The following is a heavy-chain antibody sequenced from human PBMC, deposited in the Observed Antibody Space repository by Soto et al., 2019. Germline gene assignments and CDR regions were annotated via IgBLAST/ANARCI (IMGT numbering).Heavy chain of an antibody. Sequence: GSTRLSSAACGFTVNSYGMHWVRQAPGKGLEWVAVIWYDGSNKYYADSVKGRFTISRDNSKNTLYPQMNSLRAEDTAVYYCAKCVGRWNSCFDPWGQGTLVTVSS. J-gene: IGHJ5*02. CDR1: GFTVNSYG. D-gene: IGHD1-1*01. CDR3: AKCVGRWNSCFDP. V-gene: IGHV3-33*06. CDR2: IWYDGSNK.